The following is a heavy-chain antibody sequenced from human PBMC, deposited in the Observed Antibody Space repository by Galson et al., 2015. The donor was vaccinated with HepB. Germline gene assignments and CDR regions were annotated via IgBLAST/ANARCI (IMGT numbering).Heavy chain of an antibody. D-gene: IGHD5-24*01. Sequence: LSLTCAVYGGSFSGYYWSWIRQPPGKGLEWIGEINHSGSTNYNPSLKSRVTISVDTSKNQFSLKLSSVTAADTAVYYCARGARWLQLFDYWGQGTLVTVSS. CDR2: INHSGST. J-gene: IGHJ4*02. CDR3: ARGARWLQLFDY. CDR1: GGSFSGYY. V-gene: IGHV4-34*01.